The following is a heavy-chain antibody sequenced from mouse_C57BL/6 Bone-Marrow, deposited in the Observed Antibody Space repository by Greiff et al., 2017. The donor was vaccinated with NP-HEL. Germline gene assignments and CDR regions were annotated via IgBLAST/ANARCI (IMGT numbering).Heavy chain of an antibody. Sequence: VQLQQSGPELVKPGASVKIPCKASGYTFTDYNMDWVKQSHGKSLEWIGDINPNNGGTIYNQKFKGKATLTVDKSSSTAYMELRSLTSEDTAVEYCASSSCYYGSSPYFDDWGKGTTLTVSS. CDR3: ASSSCYYGSSPYFDD. J-gene: IGHJ2*01. CDR2: INPNNGGT. D-gene: IGHD1-1*01. V-gene: IGHV1-18*01. CDR1: GYTFTDYN.